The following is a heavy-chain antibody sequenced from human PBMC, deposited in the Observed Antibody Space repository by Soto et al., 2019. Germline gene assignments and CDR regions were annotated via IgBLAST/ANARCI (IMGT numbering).Heavy chain of an antibody. D-gene: IGHD1-1*01. V-gene: IGHV4-59*11. Sequence: SETLSLTCTVSGDSISTHYWGWIRQPPGKGLEWIGYIYNGGSTNYNPSLKSRVTISADTSKSQFSLKLSSVTAADTAVYYCARGRTTGLQLYWGQGTLVTVSS. CDR1: GDSISTHY. J-gene: IGHJ4*02. CDR3: ARGRTTGLQLY. CDR2: IYNGGST.